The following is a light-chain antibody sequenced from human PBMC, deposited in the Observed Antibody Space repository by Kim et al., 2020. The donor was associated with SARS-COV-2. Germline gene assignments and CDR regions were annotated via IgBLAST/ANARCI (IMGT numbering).Light chain of an antibody. CDR3: AAWDDSLSGPV. Sequence: GQKVTISCSGSRPNIGTKYVYWYQQLPRTAPKLLIYTNSQRPSGVPDRFSGSKSGTSASLAISGLRSEDEADYYCAAWDDSLSGPVFGGGTQLTVL. V-gene: IGLV1-47*01. CDR2: TNS. CDR1: RPNIGTKY. J-gene: IGLJ3*02.